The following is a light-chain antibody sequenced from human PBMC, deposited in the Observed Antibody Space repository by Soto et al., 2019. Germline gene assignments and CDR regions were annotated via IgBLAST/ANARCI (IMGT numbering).Light chain of an antibody. CDR2: NVN. Sequence: QSALTQSASVSGSPGQSITISCTGTSSDVGNYNYVSWYQQHPGEVPKLIIFNVNNRPSGVSNRFSGSKSGNTASLTISGLQDEDEADYYCSSFTSSTPYVFGTGTKLTVL. CDR3: SSFTSSTPYV. J-gene: IGLJ1*01. CDR1: SSDVGNYNY. V-gene: IGLV2-14*01.